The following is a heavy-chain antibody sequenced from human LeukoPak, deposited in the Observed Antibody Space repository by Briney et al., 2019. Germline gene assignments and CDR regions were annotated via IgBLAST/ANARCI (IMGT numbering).Heavy chain of an antibody. V-gene: IGHV4-61*02. CDR3: ARRNYGDPPWY. CDR2: IYTNGGA. J-gene: IGHJ4*02. Sequence: KPSETLSLTCTVSGGSVTSGNYYWNWIRQPAGKGLEWIGRIYTNGGASYNPSLKSRVTISIDASKNQFSLRLSSVTAADTAVYYCARRNYGDPPWYWGQGTLVIVSS. CDR1: GGSVTSGNYY. D-gene: IGHD4-17*01.